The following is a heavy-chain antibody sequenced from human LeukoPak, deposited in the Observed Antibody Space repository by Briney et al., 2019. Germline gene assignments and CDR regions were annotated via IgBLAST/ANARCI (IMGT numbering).Heavy chain of an antibody. Sequence: GGSLRLSCTASGFNFGIYGMHWVRQAPGKGLEWVAVMWDDGTNEYYVESVKGRFTISRDNGKRTLYLQMNSLRVEDTAVYYCARDLEWKNAFDIWGQGTMVTVSS. J-gene: IGHJ3*02. V-gene: IGHV3-33*01. CDR2: MWDDGTNE. CDR3: ARDLEWKNAFDI. D-gene: IGHD3-3*01. CDR1: GFNFGIYG.